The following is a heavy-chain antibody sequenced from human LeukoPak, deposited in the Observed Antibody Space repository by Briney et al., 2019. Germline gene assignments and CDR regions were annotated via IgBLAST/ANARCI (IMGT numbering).Heavy chain of an antibody. CDR2: IYPDDSDT. CDR3: VRQRGASGTINHFDP. Sequence: GESLQISCKTSGYSFTAYWIGWVRQMPGTGLEWVGAIYPDDSDTRYSPSFQGQVVISADRSIRTAYLQWNTLKTSDTAMYYCVRQRGASGTINHFDPWGQGTLVTVSS. D-gene: IGHD3-10*01. J-gene: IGHJ5*02. V-gene: IGHV5-51*01. CDR1: GYSFTAYW.